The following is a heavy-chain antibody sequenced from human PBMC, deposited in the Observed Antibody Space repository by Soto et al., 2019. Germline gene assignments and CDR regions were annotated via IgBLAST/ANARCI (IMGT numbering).Heavy chain of an antibody. CDR2: ISPSGNTV. Sequence: GGSLRLSCAASGSTFSDYYMNWIRQIPGKGLEWVSYISPSGNTVNYSDSVKGRFTMSRDNAKNSLYLQLNSLRTEDTAIYYCAGGPSSSGWYEVYYFDFWGPGALVIVSS. J-gene: IGHJ4*02. V-gene: IGHV3-11*01. D-gene: IGHD6-13*01. CDR3: AGGPSSSGWYEVYYFDF. CDR1: GSTFSDYY.